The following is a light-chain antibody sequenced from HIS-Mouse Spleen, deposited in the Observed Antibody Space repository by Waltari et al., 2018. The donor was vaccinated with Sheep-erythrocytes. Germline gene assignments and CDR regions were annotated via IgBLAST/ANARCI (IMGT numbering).Light chain of an antibody. CDR1: SEVGGYNY. J-gene: IGLJ1*01. CDR3: SSYTSSSTYV. Sequence: QSALTQPASVSGSPGQSITSSEVGGYNYVSWYQQHPGKAPKLMIYEVSNRPSGVSNRFSGLQAEDEADYYCSSYTSSSTYVFGTGTKVTVL. CDR2: EVS. V-gene: IGLV2-14*01.